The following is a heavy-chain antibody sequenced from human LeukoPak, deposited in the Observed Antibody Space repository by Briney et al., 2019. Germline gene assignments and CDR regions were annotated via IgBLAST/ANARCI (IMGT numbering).Heavy chain of an antibody. Sequence: PGGSLRLSCAASGIRFSDYWMSWVRQAPGKGLEWVANIKQDGSEKYYVDSVKGRFTIPRDNAKNSLYLQMNSLRAEDTAVYYCAKDRTHRDDIDYWGQGTLVTVSS. CDR3: AKDRTHRDDIDY. CDR1: GIRFSDYW. CDR2: IKQDGSEK. V-gene: IGHV3-7*01. D-gene: IGHD1-14*01. J-gene: IGHJ4*02.